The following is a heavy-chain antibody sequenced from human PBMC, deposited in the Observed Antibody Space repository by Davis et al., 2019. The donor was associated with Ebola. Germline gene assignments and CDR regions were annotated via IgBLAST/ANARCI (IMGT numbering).Heavy chain of an antibody. Sequence: MPSETLSLTCAVSGGSISSSNWRSCVRQPPGKGLEWIGEIYHSGSTYYNPSLKSRVTISVDTSKNQFSLKLSSVTAADTAVYYCARVGAVAVAGTRDYYYYYGMDVWGQGTTFTVSS. D-gene: IGHD6-19*01. V-gene: IGHV4-4*02. CDR1: GGSISSSNW. CDR3: ARVGAVAVAGTRDYYYYYGMDV. CDR2: IYHSGST. J-gene: IGHJ6*02.